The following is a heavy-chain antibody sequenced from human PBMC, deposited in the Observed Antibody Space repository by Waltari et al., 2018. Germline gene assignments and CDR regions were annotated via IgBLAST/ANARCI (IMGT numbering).Heavy chain of an antibody. J-gene: IGHJ4*02. Sequence: QVQLVESGGGVVQPGGSLRLPCAASGFTFSSYGMPWVRLAPGKGLEWVAFIRYDGNNKDYADSVKGRFTISRDNSKNTVFLQMSGLRPEDTAVYYCAKENSGSYYYFDYWGQGTLVTVSS. CDR1: GFTFSSYG. V-gene: IGHV3-30*02. D-gene: IGHD1-26*01. CDR2: IRYDGNNK. CDR3: AKENSGSYYYFDY.